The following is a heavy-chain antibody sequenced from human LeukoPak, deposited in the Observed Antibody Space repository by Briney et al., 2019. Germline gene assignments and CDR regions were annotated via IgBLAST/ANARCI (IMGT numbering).Heavy chain of an antibody. Sequence: SETLSLTCTVSGGSISSYCWSWIRQPAGKGLEWIGRIYASGSTNYNPSLKRRVTMSVDTSKNQFSLKLSSVTAADTAVYYCARDPQGLAFDYWGQGTLVTVSS. J-gene: IGHJ4*02. CDR1: GGSISSYC. CDR3: ARDPQGLAFDY. D-gene: IGHD6-19*01. CDR2: IYASGST. V-gene: IGHV4-4*07.